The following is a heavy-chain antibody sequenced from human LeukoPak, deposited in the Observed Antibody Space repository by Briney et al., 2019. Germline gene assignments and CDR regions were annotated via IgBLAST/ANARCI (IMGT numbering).Heavy chain of an antibody. CDR3: ARDSNGYWDYYYYYMDV. Sequence: GGSLRLSCAASGFTFSSYWMSWVRQAPGKGLEWVANIKQDGSEKYYVDSVKGRFTISRDNAKNSLYLQMNSLRAEDTAVYYCARDSNGYWDYYYYYMDVWGKGTTVTVSS. V-gene: IGHV3-7*01. D-gene: IGHD3-22*01. CDR1: GFTFSSYW. J-gene: IGHJ6*03. CDR2: IKQDGSEK.